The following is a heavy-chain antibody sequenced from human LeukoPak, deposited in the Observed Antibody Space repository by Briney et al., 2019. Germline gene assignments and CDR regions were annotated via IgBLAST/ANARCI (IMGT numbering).Heavy chain of an antibody. CDR2: ISSSSSTT. CDR1: GFTFSGYA. D-gene: IGHD3-10*01. V-gene: IGHV3-48*02. CDR3: ARYGDDGSGSPNFDY. J-gene: IGHJ4*02. Sequence: GGSLRLSCAASGFTFSGYAMNWVRQAPGKGLEWVSHISSSSSTTYYADSVKGRFTISRDNAKNSLYLQMNSLRDEDTAVYYCARYGDDGSGSPNFDYWGQGTLVTVSS.